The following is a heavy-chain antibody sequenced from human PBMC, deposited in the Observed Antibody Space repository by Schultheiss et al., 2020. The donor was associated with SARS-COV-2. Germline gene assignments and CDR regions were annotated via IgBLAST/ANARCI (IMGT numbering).Heavy chain of an antibody. V-gene: IGHV4-4*07. CDR1: GGSFSGYY. D-gene: IGHD3-22*01. CDR3: AREGSSGYYHHAFDI. J-gene: IGHJ3*02. CDR2: IYTSGST. Sequence: SETLSLTCAVYGGSFSGYYWSWIRQPAGKGLEWIGSIYTSGSTNYNPSLKSRVTISVDTSKNQFSLKLSSVTAADTAVYYCAREGSSGYYHHAFDIWGQGTMVTVSS.